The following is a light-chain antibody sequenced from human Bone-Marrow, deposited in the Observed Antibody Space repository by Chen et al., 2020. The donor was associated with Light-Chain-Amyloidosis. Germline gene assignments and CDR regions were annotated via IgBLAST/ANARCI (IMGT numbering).Light chain of an antibody. CDR1: SSNVGGST. CDR2: SNN. Sequence: QSVLTQPPSASGTTGQRVTISCSGNSSNVGGSTENWYQQVPGTVPKLLIYSNNKRHSGVTDLFSGSKSGTSASLAISWLQSEDEVDYYCAHWDDSMMVRLFGGGTKLTVL. J-gene: IGLJ3*02. V-gene: IGLV1-44*01. CDR3: AHWDDSMMVRL.